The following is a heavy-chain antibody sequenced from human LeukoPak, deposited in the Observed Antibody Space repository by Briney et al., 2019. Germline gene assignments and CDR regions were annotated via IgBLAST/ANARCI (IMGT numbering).Heavy chain of an antibody. D-gene: IGHD6-6*01. Sequence: EASVKVSCKASGYTFTSYDINWVRQATEQGLEWMGWMNPNSGNTGYAQKFQGRVTITRNTSISTAYMELSSLRSEDTAVYYCARGIPLVQGSFDYWGQGTLVTVSS. V-gene: IGHV1-8*03. CDR2: MNPNSGNT. CDR3: ARGIPLVQGSFDY. J-gene: IGHJ4*02. CDR1: GYTFTSYD.